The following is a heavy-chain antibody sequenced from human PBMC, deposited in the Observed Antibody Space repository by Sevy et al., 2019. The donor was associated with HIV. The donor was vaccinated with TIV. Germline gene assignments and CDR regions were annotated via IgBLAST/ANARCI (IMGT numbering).Heavy chain of an antibody. CDR3: AKEPDY. J-gene: IGHJ4*02. CDR1: AFSFSTYA. Sequence: GGSLRLSCAAPAFSFSTYAMSWVRQAPGMGLEWVSAISIAGDNTYYADSVKGRFTISRDNSKNTVHLQMNGLRAEDTAIYYCAKEPDYWGRGTLVTVSS. V-gene: IGHV3-23*01. CDR2: ISIAGDNT.